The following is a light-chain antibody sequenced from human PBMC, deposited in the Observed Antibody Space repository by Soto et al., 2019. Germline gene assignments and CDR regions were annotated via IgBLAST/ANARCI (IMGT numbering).Light chain of an antibody. CDR3: RNYGSSLPFT. CDR2: GAS. Sequence: EIVLTQSPGTLSLSPGERATLSCRASQSVSSSYLAWYQQKPGQAPRLLIYGASSRATGIPDRFSGSGSGTDVTLTISELGPEDLAFFYCRNYGSSLPFTFARGTKLEYK. V-gene: IGKV3-20*01. J-gene: IGKJ2*01. CDR1: QSVSSSY.